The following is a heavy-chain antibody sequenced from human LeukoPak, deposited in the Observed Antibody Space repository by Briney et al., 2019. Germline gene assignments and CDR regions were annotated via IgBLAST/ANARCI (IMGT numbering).Heavy chain of an antibody. Sequence: PGGSLTLSCAASGFTVSSNYMSWVRQAPGKGLEWVSVIYSGGSTYYADSVKGRCTISRDNSKNTLYLQMGSLGAEDMAVYYCARWGASYHFDYWGQGTLVAVSS. CDR3: ARWGASYHFDY. J-gene: IGHJ4*02. CDR2: IYSGGST. D-gene: IGHD3-16*01. V-gene: IGHV3-66*01. CDR1: GFTVSSNY.